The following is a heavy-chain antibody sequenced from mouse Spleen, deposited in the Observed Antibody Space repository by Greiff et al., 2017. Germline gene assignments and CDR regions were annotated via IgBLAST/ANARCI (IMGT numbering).Heavy chain of an antibody. CDR1: GFNIKDDY. CDR3: TLIITRGFAY. J-gene: IGHJ3*01. CDR2: IDPENGDT. Sequence: EVQLQQSGAELVRPGASVKLSCTASGFNIKDDYMHWVKQRPEQGLEWIGWIDPENGDTEYASKFQGKATITADTSSNTAYLQLSSLTSEDTAVYYCTLIITRGFAYWGQGTLVTVSA. V-gene: IGHV14-4*01. D-gene: IGHD1-1*01.